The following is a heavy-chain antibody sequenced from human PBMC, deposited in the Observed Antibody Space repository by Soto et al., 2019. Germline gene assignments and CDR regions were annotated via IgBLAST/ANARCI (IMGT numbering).Heavy chain of an antibody. CDR2: IPHGGSP. J-gene: IGHJ6*02. CDR3: ARGHYYYAMDV. V-gene: IGHV4-30-2*01. CDR1: GGSVSSGVFS. Sequence: QLKLQESGSGVVKPSQTLSLTCAVSGGSVSSGVFSWNWIRQPPGQGLEWIGYIPHGGSPHYTPSLRGPVSSSVDRSTNVISPNLTSMTPADTAVYFCARGHYYYAMDVWGQGTTVTASS.